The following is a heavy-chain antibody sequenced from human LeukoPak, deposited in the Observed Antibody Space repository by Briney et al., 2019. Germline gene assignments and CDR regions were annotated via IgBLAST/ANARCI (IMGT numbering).Heavy chain of an antibody. Sequence: GGSLRLSCAASGFTFSSYGMHWVRQAPGKGLEWVSSISSSSSYIYYADSVKGRFTISRDNAKNSLYLQVNSLRAEDTAVYYCAGAGSYYGMDVWGQGTTVTVSS. CDR2: ISSSSSYI. CDR1: GFTFSSYG. D-gene: IGHD1-14*01. J-gene: IGHJ6*02. V-gene: IGHV3-21*01. CDR3: AGAGSYYGMDV.